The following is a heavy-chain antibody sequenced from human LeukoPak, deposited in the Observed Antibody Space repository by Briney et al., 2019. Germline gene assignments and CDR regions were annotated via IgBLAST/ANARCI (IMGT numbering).Heavy chain of an antibody. CDR1: GFTFSSYA. Sequence: GSLRLSCAASGFTFSSYAMSWVRQAPGKGLEWVSAISGSGGSTYYADSVKGRFTISRDNSKNTLYLQMNSLRAEDTAVYYCAKPIPAWKVVAATKSFPFDYWGQGTLVTVSS. V-gene: IGHV3-23*01. J-gene: IGHJ4*02. D-gene: IGHD2-15*01. CDR3: AKPIPAWKVVAATKSFPFDY. CDR2: ISGSGGST.